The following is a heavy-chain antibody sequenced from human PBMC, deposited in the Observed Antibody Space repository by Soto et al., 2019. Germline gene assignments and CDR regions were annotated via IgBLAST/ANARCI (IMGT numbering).Heavy chain of an antibody. J-gene: IGHJ4*01. CDR2: IYYSGNA. V-gene: IGHV4-61*08. CDR1: GGSISSGDYY. D-gene: IGHD2-15*01. Sequence: SETLSLTCTVSGGSISSGDYYWSWIRQPPGKGLEWIGYIYYSGNAKYNPSLKSRVTISVDTSKNQFSLSLDSVTAADTAVYFCARAHAPTLPFDSWGQGTLVTVSS. CDR3: ARAHAPTLPFDS.